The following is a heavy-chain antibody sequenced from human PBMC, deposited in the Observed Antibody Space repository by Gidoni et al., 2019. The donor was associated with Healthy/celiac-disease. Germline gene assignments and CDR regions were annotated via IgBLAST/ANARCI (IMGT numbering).Heavy chain of an antibody. CDR1: GGTFSIYV. CDR3: AREREVTPVNAFDI. V-gene: IGHV1-69*01. Sequence: QVQLVQSGAEVKTPGSSVKVSCQTSGGTFSIYVISWVRQAPGQGLEWMGGIIPIFGTANYAQKFQGRVTITADESTSTAYMELSSLRSEDTAVYYCAREREVTPVNAFDIWGQGTMVTVSS. D-gene: IGHD4-4*01. J-gene: IGHJ3*02. CDR2: IIPIFGTA.